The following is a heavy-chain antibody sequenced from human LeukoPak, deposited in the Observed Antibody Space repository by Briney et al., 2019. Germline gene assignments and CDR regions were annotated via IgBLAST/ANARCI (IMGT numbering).Heavy chain of an antibody. CDR3: ARGYCSSTSCPFDY. Sequence: SETLSLTCTVSGGSISSYYWSWIRQPPGKGLEWIGYIYYSGSTNYNPSLKSRVTISVDTSKNQFSLKLSSVTAADTAVYYCARGYCSSTSCPFDYWGQETLVTVSS. CDR1: GGSISSYY. J-gene: IGHJ4*02. CDR2: IYYSGST. D-gene: IGHD2-2*01. V-gene: IGHV4-59*01.